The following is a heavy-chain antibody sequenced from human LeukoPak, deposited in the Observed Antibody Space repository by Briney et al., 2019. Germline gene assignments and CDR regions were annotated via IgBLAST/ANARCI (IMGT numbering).Heavy chain of an antibody. V-gene: IGHV4-34*01. D-gene: IGHD6-19*01. Sequence: PETLSLTCAVYGGSFSGYYWSWIRQPPGKGLEWMGEINHSGSTNYNPSLKRRVTISVDTSKNQFSLKLSSVTAADTAVYYCARARPRRRAVAGTPFDYWGQGTLVTVSS. CDR3: ARARPRRRAVAGTPFDY. CDR2: INHSGST. CDR1: GGSFSGYY. J-gene: IGHJ4*02.